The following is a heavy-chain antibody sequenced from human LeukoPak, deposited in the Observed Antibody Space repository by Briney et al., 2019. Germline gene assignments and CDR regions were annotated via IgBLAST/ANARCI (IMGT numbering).Heavy chain of an antibody. CDR2: IYYTGNT. V-gene: IGHV4-61*01. CDR1: GGSVSSGSYY. Sequence: SETLSLTCTVSGGSVSSGSYYWSWIRQPPGKSLEWIGYIYYTGNTNYNPSLKSRVTISMDTSKNQFPLNLSSVTAADTAVYYCARDRTDIVATSHFDYWGQGTLVTVSS. CDR3: ARDRTDIVATSHFDY. D-gene: IGHD5-12*01. J-gene: IGHJ4*02.